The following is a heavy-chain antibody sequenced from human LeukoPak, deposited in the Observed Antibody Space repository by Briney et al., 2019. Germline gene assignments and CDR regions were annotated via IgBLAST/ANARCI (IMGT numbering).Heavy chain of an antibody. J-gene: IGHJ5*02. Sequence: PSETLSLTCAVYGGSFSGYYWSWIRQPPGKGLEWIGEINHSGSTIYNPSLKSRVTISVDTSKNQFSLKLSSVTAADTAVYYCARCGTDFNARNWFDPWGQGTLVTVSS. CDR1: GGSFSGYY. V-gene: IGHV4-34*01. D-gene: IGHD1-26*01. CDR3: ARCGTDFNARNWFDP. CDR2: INHSGST.